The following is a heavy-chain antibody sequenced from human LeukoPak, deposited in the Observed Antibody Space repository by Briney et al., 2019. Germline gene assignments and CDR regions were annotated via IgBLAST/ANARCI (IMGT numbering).Heavy chain of an antibody. CDR1: GFTFSSYG. CDR2: ISYDGRNK. V-gene: IGHV3-30*19. Sequence: PGGSLRLSCAASGFTFSSYGLHWVRQAPGKGLEWVAVISYDGRNKYYADSVKGRFTISRDNSKNTLYLQMNSLRAEDTAVYYCARANSWYGGNDYWGQGTLVTVSS. CDR3: ARANSWYGGNDY. D-gene: IGHD4-23*01. J-gene: IGHJ4*02.